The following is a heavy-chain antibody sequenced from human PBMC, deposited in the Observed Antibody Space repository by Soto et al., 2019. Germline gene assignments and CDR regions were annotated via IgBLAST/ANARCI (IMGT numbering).Heavy chain of an antibody. V-gene: IGHV3-53*04. J-gene: IGHJ6*03. D-gene: IGHD2-15*01. Sequence: EVQLVESGGGLVQPGGSLRLSCAASGFTVSSNYMSWVRQAPGKGLEWVSVIYSGGNTYYADSVKGRFTISRHNSKNTLYLQMNSLRAEDTAVYYCASPRPRYCSGGSCYANYYYYMDVWGKGTTVTVSS. CDR3: ASPRPRYCSGGSCYANYYYYMDV. CDR1: GFTVSSNY. CDR2: IYSGGNT.